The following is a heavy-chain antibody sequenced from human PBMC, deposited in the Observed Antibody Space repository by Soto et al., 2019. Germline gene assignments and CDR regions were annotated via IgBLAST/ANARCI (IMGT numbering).Heavy chain of an antibody. CDR3: ARDYYYDSSGYYYY. J-gene: IGHJ4*02. V-gene: IGHV3-33*01. CDR1: GFTFSSYG. Sequence: QTGGSLRLSCAASGFTFSSYGMHWVRQAPGKGLEWVAVIWYDGSNKYYADSVKGRFTISRDNSKNTLYLQMNSLRAEDTAVYYCARDYYYDSSGYYYYWGQGTLVTVSS. CDR2: IWYDGSNK. D-gene: IGHD3-22*01.